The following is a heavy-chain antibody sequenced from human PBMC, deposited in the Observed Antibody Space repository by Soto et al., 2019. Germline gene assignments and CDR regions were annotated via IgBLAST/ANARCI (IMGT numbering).Heavy chain of an antibody. CDR1: GFTFSSYA. CDR2: ITGSGDSA. D-gene: IGHD2-2*01. J-gene: IGHJ4*02. CDR3: ANEYHDY. V-gene: IGHV3-23*01. Sequence: GGSLRLSCAASGFTFSSYAMNWVRQAPGKGLEWVSTITGSGDSAFYADSVKGRFTISRDNSRNTLYLQIDSLRAEDTAVYYCANEYHDYWGQGTLVTVSS.